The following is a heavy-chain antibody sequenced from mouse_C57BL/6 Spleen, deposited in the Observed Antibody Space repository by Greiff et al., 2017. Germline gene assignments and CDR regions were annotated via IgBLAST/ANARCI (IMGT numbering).Heavy chain of an antibody. Sequence: QVQLQQSGAELARPGASVKLSCKASGYTFTSYGISWVKQRTGRGLEWIGEIYPRSGNTYYNEKFKGKATLTADKSSSTAYMELRSLTSEDSAVYFCARYGYLYSNYDYAMDYWGQGTSVTVSS. V-gene: IGHV1-81*01. CDR2: IYPRSGNT. D-gene: IGHD2-5*01. J-gene: IGHJ4*01. CDR3: ARYGYLYSNYDYAMDY. CDR1: GYTFTSYG.